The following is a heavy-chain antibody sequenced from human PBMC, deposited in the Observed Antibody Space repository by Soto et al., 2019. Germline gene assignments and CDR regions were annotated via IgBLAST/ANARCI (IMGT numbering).Heavy chain of an antibody. CDR3: ASFCTSPSCVSDFYDRIDA. V-gene: IGHV1-69*01. CDR1: GGAFSSYA. CDR2: IIPSIGTP. J-gene: IGHJ6*02. Sequence: QVQLVQSGAEVKKPGSSVKVSCKASGGAFSSYAISWVRQAPGRGLEWVGGIIPSIGTPNYAQKFQGRVTISADETTRTAYMELSSLPSDDTAVYFCASFCTSPSCVSDFYDRIDAWGQGTTVTVSS. D-gene: IGHD2-2*01.